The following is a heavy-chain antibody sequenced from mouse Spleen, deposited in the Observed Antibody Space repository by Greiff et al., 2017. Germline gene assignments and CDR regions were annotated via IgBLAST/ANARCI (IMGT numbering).Heavy chain of an antibody. CDR3: AREGAHYYGSSIYAMDY. CDR1: GFTFSSYG. Sequence: EVKLVESGGGLVQPGGSLKLSCAASGFTFSSYGMSWVRQTPDKRLELVATINSNGGSTYYPDSVKGRFTISRDNAKNTLYLQMSSLKSEDTAMYYCAREGAHYYGSSIYAMDYWGQGTSVTVSS. J-gene: IGHJ4*01. V-gene: IGHV5-6-3*01. D-gene: IGHD1-1*01. CDR2: INSNGGST.